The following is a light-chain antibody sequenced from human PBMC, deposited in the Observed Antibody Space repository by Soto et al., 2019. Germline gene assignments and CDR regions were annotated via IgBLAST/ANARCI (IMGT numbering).Light chain of an antibody. CDR3: YSYTSSSTNV. CDR1: SSDIGGYNF. V-gene: IGLV2-14*01. CDR2: AVS. J-gene: IGLJ1*01. Sequence: QSALTQPASVSGSPGQSITISCTGTSSDIGGYNFVSWYQHHPGKAPKLMIFAVSNRPSGVSNRFSGSKSGNTASLTISGLQPEDEADYSCYSYTSSSTNVFGSGTKLTVL.